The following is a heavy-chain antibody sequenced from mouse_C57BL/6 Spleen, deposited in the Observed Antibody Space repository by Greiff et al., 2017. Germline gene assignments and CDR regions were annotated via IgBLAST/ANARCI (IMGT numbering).Heavy chain of an antibody. CDR1: GFTFSSYA. D-gene: IGHD1-1*01. Sequence: EVKLMESGGGLVKPGGSLKLSCAASGFTFSSYAMSWVRQTPEKRLEWVATISDGGSYTYYPDNVKGRFTISRDNAKNNLYLQMSHLKSEDTAMYYGARDRVYGRFAYWGQGTLVTVSA. J-gene: IGHJ3*01. CDR3: ARDRVYGRFAY. CDR2: ISDGGSYT. V-gene: IGHV5-4*01.